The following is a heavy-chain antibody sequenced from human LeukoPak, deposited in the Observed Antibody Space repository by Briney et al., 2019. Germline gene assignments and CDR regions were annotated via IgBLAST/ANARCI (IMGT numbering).Heavy chain of an antibody. Sequence: GGSQRLSCAASGFTVSSNYMSWVRQAPGKGLEWVSVIYTSGGTYYADSVKGRFTISRDNSKNTLFLQMNSLRAEDTAVYYCARDTGSKTPGAMMGATGDAFDIWGQGTMVTVSS. V-gene: IGHV3-53*01. D-gene: IGHD1-26*01. CDR1: GFTVSSNY. CDR3: ARDTGSKTPGAMMGATGDAFDI. CDR2: IYTSGGT. J-gene: IGHJ3*02.